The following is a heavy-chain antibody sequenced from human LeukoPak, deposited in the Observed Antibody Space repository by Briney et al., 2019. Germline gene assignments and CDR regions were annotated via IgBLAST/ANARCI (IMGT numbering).Heavy chain of an antibody. CDR2: IKQDGSKK. D-gene: IGHD3-16*01. CDR1: GFPFSSYW. J-gene: IGHJ6*02. Sequence: PGGSLRLSCVASGFPFSSYWMTWVRQAPGKGLEWVANIKQDGSKKSYVDSVKGRLTISRDNAKNSLYLQMSNLRAEDTAVYFCARGGGLDVWGQGATVTVSS. V-gene: IGHV3-7*03. CDR3: ARGGGLDV.